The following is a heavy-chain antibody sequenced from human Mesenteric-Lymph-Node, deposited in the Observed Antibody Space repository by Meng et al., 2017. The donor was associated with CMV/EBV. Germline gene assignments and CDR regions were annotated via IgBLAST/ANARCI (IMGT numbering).Heavy chain of an antibody. CDR1: GGSFSGYY. V-gene: IGHV4-34*01. D-gene: IGHD2-2*01. CDR2: INHSGST. Sequence: SETLSLTCAVYGGSFSGYYWSWIRQPPGKGLEWIGEINHSGSTNYNPSLKSRVTISVDTSKNQFSLKLSSVTAADTAVYYCARVRGYCSSTSCYYYYYGMDVWGQGTTVTVSS. CDR3: ARVRGYCSSTSCYYYYYGMDV. J-gene: IGHJ6*02.